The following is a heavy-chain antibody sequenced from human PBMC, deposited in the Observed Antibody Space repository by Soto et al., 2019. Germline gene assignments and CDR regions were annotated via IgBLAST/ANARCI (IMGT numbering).Heavy chain of an antibody. CDR3: TWDTSGYYYPSH. CDR1: GCTFTDAW. CDR2: IKSKASGGTT. J-gene: IGHJ4*02. V-gene: IGHV3-15*07. Sequence: EVQLVESGGGLVKPGGSLRLSCAASGCTFTDAWMNWVRQAPGKGLEWVGHIKSKASGGTTDYAAPVKGRFTISRDDSKNTLYLQMNNLKTEDTAVYYCTWDTSGYYYPSHWGQGTLVTVSS. D-gene: IGHD3-22*01.